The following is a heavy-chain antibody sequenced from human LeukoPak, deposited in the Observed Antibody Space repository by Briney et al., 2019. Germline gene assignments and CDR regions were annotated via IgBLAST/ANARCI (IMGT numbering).Heavy chain of an antibody. J-gene: IGHJ4*02. Sequence: GGSLRLSCAASGFTFSGYSMNWVRQAPGKGLEWVSSITSSSSYIYYSDSVKGRFTISRDNAKNSLYLQMNSLRAEDTAVYYCARAPTATIRDCFDYWGQGTLVTVSS. CDR1: GFTFSGYS. V-gene: IGHV3-21*01. D-gene: IGHD5-24*01. CDR2: ITSSSSYI. CDR3: ARAPTATIRDCFDY.